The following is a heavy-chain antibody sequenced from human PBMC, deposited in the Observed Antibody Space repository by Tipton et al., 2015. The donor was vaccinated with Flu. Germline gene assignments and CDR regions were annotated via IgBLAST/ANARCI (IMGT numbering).Heavy chain of an antibody. CDR3: AKDVYGDYDDS. V-gene: IGHV3-21*01. Sequence: SLRLSCVGSGLTFSNYNMQWVRQAPGKGLEWVSTISSSGSFIYYADSVKGRFTVSRDNAKNSLYLQMNSLRAEDTAVYYCAKDVYGDYDDSWGQGTLVTVSS. J-gene: IGHJ4*02. D-gene: IGHD4-17*01. CDR1: GLTFSNYN. CDR2: ISSSGSFI.